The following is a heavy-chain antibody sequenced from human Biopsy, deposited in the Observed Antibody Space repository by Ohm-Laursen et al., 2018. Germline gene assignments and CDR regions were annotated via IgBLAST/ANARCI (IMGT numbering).Heavy chain of an antibody. V-gene: IGHV4-59*07. D-gene: IGHD3-3*01. CDR1: GESMGTYY. Sequence: SDTLSLTCTVSGESMGTYYWTWIRQPPGKGLEWIASIYYSGTTNKNPSLKSRVTISVDTSKRQFYLELSSVTAADTAMYYCARVRGGFLEWFDYWGQGTLITVSS. J-gene: IGHJ5*01. CDR3: ARVRGGFLEWFDY. CDR2: IYYSGTT.